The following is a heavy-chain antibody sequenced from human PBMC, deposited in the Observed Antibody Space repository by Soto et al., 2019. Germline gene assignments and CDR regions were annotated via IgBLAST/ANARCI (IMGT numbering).Heavy chain of an antibody. CDR3: ARGRSSPNFDP. D-gene: IGHD6-6*01. CDR2: LIPIFGAA. J-gene: IGHJ5*02. Sequence: QVQLVQSGAEVRKPGSSVKVSCKISGGTFTNYVISWLRQAPGQGLEWMGGLIPIFGAANLAQKFQGRVTITADESTRTVSMELSSLTSEDTAVYYCARGRSSPNFDPWGQGTLVTVSS. CDR1: GGTFTNYV. V-gene: IGHV1-69*01.